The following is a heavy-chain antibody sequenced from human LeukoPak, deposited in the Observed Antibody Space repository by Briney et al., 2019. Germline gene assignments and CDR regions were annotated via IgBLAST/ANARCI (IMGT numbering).Heavy chain of an antibody. D-gene: IGHD3-10*01. CDR3: ARDGRRSGNDL. CDR2: ISSSGST. Sequence: SETLSLTCTVSGGSISRFYWSWIRQPPGKGLEWIGYISSSGSTNYSPSLKNRVTISMDTSKSQFSLRLSSLTAADTAVYYCARDGRRSGNDLWGRGTLVTVSS. CDR1: GGSISRFY. V-gene: IGHV4-59*01. J-gene: IGHJ2*01.